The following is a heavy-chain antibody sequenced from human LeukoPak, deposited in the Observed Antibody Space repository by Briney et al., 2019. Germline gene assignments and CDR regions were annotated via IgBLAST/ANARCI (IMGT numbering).Heavy chain of an antibody. D-gene: IGHD3-10*01. CDR1: GYTFTSYG. V-gene: IGHV1-18*01. CDR3: ARDVLWFGSNWFDP. Sequence: ASVKVSCKASGYTFTSYGISWVRQAPGQGLEWMGWISAYNSNTNYAQKLQGRVTMTTDTSTSTAYMELRSLRSDDTAVYYCARDVLWFGSNWFDPWGQGTLVTVSS. CDR2: ISAYNSNT. J-gene: IGHJ5*02.